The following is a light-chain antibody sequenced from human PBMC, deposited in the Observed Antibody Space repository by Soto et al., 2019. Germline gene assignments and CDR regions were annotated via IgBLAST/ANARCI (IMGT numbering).Light chain of an antibody. V-gene: IGKV1-39*01. Sequence: DIQMTQSPSSLSASVGDRVTITCRASQSISSYLNWYQQKPGKAPKLLIYAASSLQSGVPSRFSGSGSGTDFTLKISRVEAEDVGVYYCMQSIQLPFTFGPGTKVDIK. CDR3: MQSIQLPFT. CDR1: QSISSY. J-gene: IGKJ3*01. CDR2: AAS.